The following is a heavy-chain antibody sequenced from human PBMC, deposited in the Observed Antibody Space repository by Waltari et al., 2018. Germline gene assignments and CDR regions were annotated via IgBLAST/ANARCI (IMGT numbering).Heavy chain of an antibody. V-gene: IGHV1-46*01. CDR3: ARDGNIAARPWWFDP. Sequence: QVQLVQSGAEVKKPGASVKVSCKASGYTFTSYYMHWLRQAPGQGLEWMGIINPSGGSTSYAQKFKGRVTMTRDTSTSTVYMELSSLRSEDTAVYYCARDGNIAARPWWFDPWGQGTLVTVSS. CDR1: GYTFTSYY. D-gene: IGHD6-6*01. J-gene: IGHJ5*02. CDR2: INPSGGST.